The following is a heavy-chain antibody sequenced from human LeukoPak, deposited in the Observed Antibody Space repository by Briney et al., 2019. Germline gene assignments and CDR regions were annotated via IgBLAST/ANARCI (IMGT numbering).Heavy chain of an antibody. V-gene: IGHV3-23*01. CDR2: ISSSGGST. CDR1: GFTFSRYA. D-gene: IGHD5-18*01. Sequence: GGSLRLSCAASGFTFSRYAMSWVRQAPGKGLEWVSGISSSGGSTYYADSVKGRFTISRDNSKNSLYLQMNSLRAEDTAVYYCAKGVHSYGFLFDYWGQGTLVTVSS. J-gene: IGHJ4*02. CDR3: AKGVHSYGFLFDY.